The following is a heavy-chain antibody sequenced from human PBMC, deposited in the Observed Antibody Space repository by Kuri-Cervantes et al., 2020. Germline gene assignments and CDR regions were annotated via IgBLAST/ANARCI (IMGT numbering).Heavy chain of an antibody. CDR3: ARLYDSSGYYLGAFDY. Sequence: KVSCKGSGYSFTSYWIGWVRQMPGKGLEWMGIIYPGDSDTRYSPSFQGQVTISADKSISTAYLQWSSLKASDTAMYYCARLYDSSGYYLGAFDYWGQGTLVTVSS. D-gene: IGHD3-22*01. CDR1: GYSFTSYW. J-gene: IGHJ4*02. CDR2: IYPGDSDT. V-gene: IGHV5-51*01.